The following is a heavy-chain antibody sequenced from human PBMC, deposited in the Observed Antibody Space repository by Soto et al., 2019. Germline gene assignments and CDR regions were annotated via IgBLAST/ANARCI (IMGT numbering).Heavy chain of an antibody. V-gene: IGHV1-69*13. CDR2: IIPIFGTA. CDR3: ARAVRRTAMVTYAFDI. D-gene: IGHD5-18*01. CDR1: GGTFSSYA. Sequence: ASVKVSCKASGGTFSSYAISWVRQAPGQGLEWMGGIIPIFGTANYAQKFQGRVTITADESTSTAYMELSSLRSEDTAVYYCARAVRRTAMVTYAFDIWGQGTMVTVSS. J-gene: IGHJ3*02.